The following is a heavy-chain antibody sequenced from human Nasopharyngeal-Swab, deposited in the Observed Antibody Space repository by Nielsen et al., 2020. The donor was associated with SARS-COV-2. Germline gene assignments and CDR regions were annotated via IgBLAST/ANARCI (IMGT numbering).Heavy chain of an antibody. CDR3: ARGDSYGASWYFDL. CDR2: IIPILGIA. D-gene: IGHD5-18*01. Sequence: SVKVSCKASGGTFSSYAISWVRQAPGQGLEWMGRIIPILGIANYAQKFQGRVTITADKSTSTAYMELSSLRSEGTAVYYCARGDSYGASWYFDLWGRGTLVTVSS. J-gene: IGHJ2*01. CDR1: GGTFSSYA. V-gene: IGHV1-69*04.